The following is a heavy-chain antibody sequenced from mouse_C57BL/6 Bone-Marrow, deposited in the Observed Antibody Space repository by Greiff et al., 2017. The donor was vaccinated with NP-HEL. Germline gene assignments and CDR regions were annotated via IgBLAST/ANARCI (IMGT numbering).Heavy chain of an antibody. CDR2: ISSGSSTI. CDR1: GFTFSDYG. D-gene: IGHD2-1*01. Sequence: EVQLKESGGGLVKPGGSLKLSCAASGFTFSDYGMHWVRQAPEKGLEWVAYISSGSSTIYYADTVKGRFTISRDNAKNTLFLQMTSLRSEDTAMYYCASERGGNYVRAMDYWGQGTSVTVSS. V-gene: IGHV5-17*01. J-gene: IGHJ4*01. CDR3: ASERGGNYVRAMDY.